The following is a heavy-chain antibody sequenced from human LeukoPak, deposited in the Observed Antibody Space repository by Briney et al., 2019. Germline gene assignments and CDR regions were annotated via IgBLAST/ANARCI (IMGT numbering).Heavy chain of an antibody. V-gene: IGHV3-7*03. Sequence: GGSLRLSCADSGFTFSNYWMSWVRQAPGKGLEWVANMNQDGSEKYYVDSVKGRFTISGDNAKNSLYLQMNSPRAEDTAVYYCARESHATFDYWGQGTLVIVSS. CDR1: GFTFSNYW. CDR3: ARESHATFDY. D-gene: IGHD1-26*01. J-gene: IGHJ4*02. CDR2: MNQDGSEK.